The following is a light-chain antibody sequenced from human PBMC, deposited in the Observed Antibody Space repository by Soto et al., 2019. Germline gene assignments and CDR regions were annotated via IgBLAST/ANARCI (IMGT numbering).Light chain of an antibody. CDR2: AAS. V-gene: IGKV1-39*01. J-gene: IGKJ1*01. CDR1: QPITNY. CDR3: QQSYTSPWT. Sequence: DIQMTQSPSSLSASVGDRVTITCRASQPITNYLNWYQQKPGRAPKLLIYAASNLQTGVPSRFSAGGSETEFTLAINSLHSEDFATYFCQQSYTSPWTFGQGTSVEIK.